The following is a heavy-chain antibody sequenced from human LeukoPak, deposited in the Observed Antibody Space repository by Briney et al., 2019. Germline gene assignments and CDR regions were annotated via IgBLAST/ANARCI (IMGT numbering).Heavy chain of an antibody. CDR2: ITWNSHSI. D-gene: IGHD4-17*01. V-gene: IGHV3-9*01. Sequence: GGSLRLSCAASGFTFDDYDMHWVRQAPGKGLEWVSGITWNSHSIAYADSVKGRFTISRNNSKNTLYLQMNSLRAEDTAVYYCARSDYGDVLVGAFDIWGQGTMVTVSS. CDR3: ARSDYGDVLVGAFDI. CDR1: GFTFDDYD. J-gene: IGHJ3*02.